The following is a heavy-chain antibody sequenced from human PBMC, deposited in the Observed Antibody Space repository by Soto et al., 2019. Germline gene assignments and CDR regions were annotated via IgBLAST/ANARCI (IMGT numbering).Heavy chain of an antibody. CDR1: GDSVSSNSAA. D-gene: IGHD1-7*01. CDR2: SYYRSRWYN. CDR3: AGTTSHQWYYMDV. V-gene: IGHV6-1*01. Sequence: QVQLQESGPGLVKPSQTLSLTCAISGDSVSSNSAAWNWIRLSPSRGLEWLARSYYRSRWYNDYAVPVRSRITVNPDTSKNQFSLQLTSVTPDDTAVYYCAGTTSHQWYYMDVWGKGTTVTVSS. J-gene: IGHJ6*03.